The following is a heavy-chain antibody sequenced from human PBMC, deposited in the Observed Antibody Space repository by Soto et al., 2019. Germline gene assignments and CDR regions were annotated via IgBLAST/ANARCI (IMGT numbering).Heavy chain of an antibody. CDR3: AREGSSGWLDV. D-gene: IGHD6-19*01. CDR1: GDSISSSSYY. J-gene: IGHJ6*02. Sequence: SETLSLTCTVSGDSISSSSYYWGWIRQPPGKGLEWIGEIYHSGSTNYNPSLKSRVTISVDKSKNQFSLKLSSVTAADTAVYYCAREGSSGWLDVWGQGTTVTVSS. V-gene: IGHV4-39*07. CDR2: IYHSGST.